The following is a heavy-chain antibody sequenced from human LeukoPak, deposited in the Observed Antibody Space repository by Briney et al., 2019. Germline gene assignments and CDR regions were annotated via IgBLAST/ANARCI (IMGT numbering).Heavy chain of an antibody. CDR1: GFTFSSYW. J-gene: IGHJ4*02. CDR2: IKSDGSYT. V-gene: IGHV3-74*01. Sequence: PGGSLRLSCAASGFTFSSYWMHWVRRAPGKGLVWVSRIKSDGSYTSYADSVKGRFTISRDNANNMLYLQMNSLRVEDTAVYYCARAPRPEMAIVKGDWGQGTLVTVSS. D-gene: IGHD5-24*01. CDR3: ARAPRPEMAIVKGD.